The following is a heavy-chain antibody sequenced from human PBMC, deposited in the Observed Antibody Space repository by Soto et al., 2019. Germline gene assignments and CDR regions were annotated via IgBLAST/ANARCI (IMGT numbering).Heavy chain of an antibody. CDR3: AHRHVRGINGPWFDP. D-gene: IGHD3-10*02. CDR1: GFSLSTSGVG. J-gene: IGHJ5*02. CDR2: IYWDDDK. V-gene: IGHV2-5*02. Sequence: QITLKESGPPLVKPTQTLTLTCTFSGFSLSTSGVGVGWIRQPPGKALEWLALIYWDDDKRYSPSLKSRLTITKETPKNLVVLTMTNMDPVDTDTYSCAHRHVRGINGPWFDPWGQGTLVTVSS.